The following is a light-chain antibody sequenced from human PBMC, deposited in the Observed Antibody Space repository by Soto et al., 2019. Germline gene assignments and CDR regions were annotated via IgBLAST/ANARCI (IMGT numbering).Light chain of an antibody. Sequence: EIVLTQSPATLSLSPGERATLSGRAGRIIGTPLVWSQQKPGQSPRLFIYDASHRATGVPARFSGSGSGTDFTLTISSLEPEDFAVYYCQQRSVWPITFGQGTRLEIK. CDR3: QQRSVWPIT. CDR2: DAS. CDR1: RIIGTP. V-gene: IGKV3-11*01. J-gene: IGKJ5*01.